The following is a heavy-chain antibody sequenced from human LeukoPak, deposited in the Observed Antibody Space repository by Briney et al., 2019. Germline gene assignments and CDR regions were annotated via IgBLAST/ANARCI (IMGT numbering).Heavy chain of an antibody. J-gene: IGHJ5*02. D-gene: IGHD1-26*01. Sequence: ASVKVSCKASGYTFTNYDINWVRQATGQGFEWMGWMNPNSGNTGYAQKFQGRVTMTRNTSISTAYMELSSLRSEDTALYYCARDIAGATKGGWFDTWGQGTPVTVSS. CDR2: MNPNSGNT. CDR1: GYTFTNYD. CDR3: ARDIAGATKGGWFDT. V-gene: IGHV1-8*01.